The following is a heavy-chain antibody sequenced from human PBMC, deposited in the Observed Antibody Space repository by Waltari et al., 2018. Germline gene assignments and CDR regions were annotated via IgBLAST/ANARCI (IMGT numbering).Heavy chain of an antibody. Sequence: QVQLVQSGAEVKKPGASVKVSCKASGYTFTSYDINWVRQATGQGLEWMGWMNPNSGNTGYAQKFQGRVTITRNTSISTAYMELSSLRSEDTAVYYWARIDYSSSWYIARWFDPWGQGTLVTVSS. CDR3: ARIDYSSSWYIARWFDP. CDR1: GYTFTSYD. V-gene: IGHV1-8*03. D-gene: IGHD6-13*01. J-gene: IGHJ5*02. CDR2: MNPNSGNT.